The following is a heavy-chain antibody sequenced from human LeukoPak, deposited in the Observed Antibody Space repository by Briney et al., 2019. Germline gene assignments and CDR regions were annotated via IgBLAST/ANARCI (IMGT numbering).Heavy chain of an antibody. V-gene: IGHV3-74*01. CDR1: GFTFSSYW. Sequence: GGSLRLSCAASGFTFSSYWMHWVRQAPGKGLVWVSHINTDGSGANYADSVKGRFTISRDNAKNTLYLQMNSLRAEDTAVYYCARDLMTTNWFDPWGQGTLVTVSS. D-gene: IGHD4-11*01. CDR2: INTDGSGA. J-gene: IGHJ5*02. CDR3: ARDLMTTNWFDP.